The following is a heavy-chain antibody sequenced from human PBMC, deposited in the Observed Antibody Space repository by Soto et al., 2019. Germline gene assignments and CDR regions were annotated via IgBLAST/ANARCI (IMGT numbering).Heavy chain of an antibody. Sequence: EVQLLESGGGLVQPGGSLRLSCAVSGFTFSSYATSWVRQAPGKGLEWVSSISGSGSSPYYADSVKGRFTISRDNSKNTLYLQMNSLRAEDTAVYYCARSPFSSGYKHYFDYWGQGTLVTVSS. CDR3: ARSPFSSGYKHYFDY. CDR1: GFTFSSYA. D-gene: IGHD6-19*01. V-gene: IGHV3-23*01. J-gene: IGHJ4*02. CDR2: ISGSGSSP.